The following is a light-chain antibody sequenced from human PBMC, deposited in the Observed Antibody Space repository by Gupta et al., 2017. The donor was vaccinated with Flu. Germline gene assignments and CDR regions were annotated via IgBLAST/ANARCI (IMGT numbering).Light chain of an antibody. Sequence: HSALTQPASVSGSPGQSITISCPGTSSDVGGYNYVSWYQQHPGKAPKLMIYEVSNRPSGVSNRFSGSKSGNTASLTISGLQAEDEADYYCSSYTSSSTLVFGGGTKLTVL. J-gene: IGLJ3*02. CDR1: SSDVGGYNY. CDR3: SSYTSSSTLV. V-gene: IGLV2-14*01. CDR2: EVS.